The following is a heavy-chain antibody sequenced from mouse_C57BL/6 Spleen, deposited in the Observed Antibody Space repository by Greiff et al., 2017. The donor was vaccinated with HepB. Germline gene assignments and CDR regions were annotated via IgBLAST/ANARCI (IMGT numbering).Heavy chain of an antibody. D-gene: IGHD2-13*01. CDR3: ARQKGEIIFAY. V-gene: IGHV1-18*01. Sequence: VQLQQSGPELVKPGASVKIPCKASGYTFTDYYMDWVKQSHGKSLEWIGDINPNNGGTIYNQKFKGKATLTVDKSSSTAYMELRSLTSEDTAVYYCARQKGEIIFAYWGQGTLVTVSA. CDR1: GYTFTDYY. CDR2: INPNNGGT. J-gene: IGHJ3*01.